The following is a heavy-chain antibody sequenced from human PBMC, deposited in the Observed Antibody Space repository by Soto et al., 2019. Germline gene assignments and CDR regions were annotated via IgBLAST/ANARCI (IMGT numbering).Heavy chain of an antibody. CDR3: ARRTDPSYYYDSSGLTPYYYYYGMDV. Sequence: ASETLSLTCTVSGGSISSSSYYWGWIRQPPGKGLEWIGSIYYSGSTYYNPSLKSRVTISVDTSKNQFPLKLSSVTAADTAVYYCARRTDPSYYYDSSGLTPYYYYYGMDVWGQGTTVTVSS. J-gene: IGHJ6*02. D-gene: IGHD3-22*01. CDR1: GGSISSSSYY. CDR2: IYYSGST. V-gene: IGHV4-39*01.